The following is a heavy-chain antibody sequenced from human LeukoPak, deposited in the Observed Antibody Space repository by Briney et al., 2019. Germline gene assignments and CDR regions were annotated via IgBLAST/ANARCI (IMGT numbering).Heavy chain of an antibody. Sequence: SETLSLTCTVSGASISSYYWSWIRQSPGKGLEWIGYIFHSGSDYNPSLKSRVTISIDTSKNQFSLKLSSVTAADTAFYYCARDTGWYTGYDGGLDYWGQGTQVAVSS. CDR3: ARDTGWYTGYDGGLDY. J-gene: IGHJ4*02. CDR1: GASISSYY. V-gene: IGHV4-59*01. D-gene: IGHD5-12*01. CDR2: IFHSGS.